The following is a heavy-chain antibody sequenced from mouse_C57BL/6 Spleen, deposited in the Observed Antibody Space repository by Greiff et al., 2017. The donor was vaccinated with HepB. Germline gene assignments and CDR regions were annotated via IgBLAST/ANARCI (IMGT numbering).Heavy chain of an antibody. V-gene: IGHV1-42*01. CDR2: INPSTGGT. J-gene: IGHJ4*01. Sequence: VQLKQSGPELVKPGASVKISCKASGYSFTGYYMNWVKQSPEKSLEWIGEINPSTGGTTYNQKFKAKATLTVDKSSSTAYMQLKSLTSEDSAVYYCALYYYGSSSYYAMDYWGQGTSVTVSS. D-gene: IGHD1-1*01. CDR3: ALYYYGSSSYYAMDY. CDR1: GYSFTGYY.